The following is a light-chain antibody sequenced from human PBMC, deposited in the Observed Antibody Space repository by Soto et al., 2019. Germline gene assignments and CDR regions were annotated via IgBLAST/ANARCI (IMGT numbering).Light chain of an antibody. CDR1: SSNIGSNY. Sequence: QAVVTQPPSASGTPGQRVTISCSGSSSNIGSNYVYWYQQLPGTAPKLLIFSNNQRPSGVPDRFSGSKSGTSASLAISGLQSEDEADYYCAAWDDSLNGFYVFGTGTKVTVL. J-gene: IGLJ1*01. CDR3: AAWDDSLNGFYV. CDR2: SNN. V-gene: IGLV1-44*01.